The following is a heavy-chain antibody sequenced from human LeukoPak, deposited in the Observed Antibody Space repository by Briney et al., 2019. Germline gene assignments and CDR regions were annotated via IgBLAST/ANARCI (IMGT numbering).Heavy chain of an antibody. J-gene: IGHJ4*02. V-gene: IGHV3-30*04. CDR2: ISYDGSNK. CDR3: ARESDKPYFDY. CDR1: GFTFSSYA. Sequence: GRSLRLSCAASGFTFSSYAMHWVRQAPGKGLEWVTVISYDGSNKYYADSVKGRFTISRGNSKNTLYLEMNSLRAEDTAVYYCARESDKPYFDYWGQGTLVTVSS.